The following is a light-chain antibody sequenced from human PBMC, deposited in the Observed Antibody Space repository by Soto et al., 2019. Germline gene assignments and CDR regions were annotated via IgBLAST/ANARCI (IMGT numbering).Light chain of an antibody. CDR2: DNN. J-gene: IGLJ2*01. V-gene: IGLV1-51*01. Sequence: QAVLTQPPSVSAAPGQKVTISCSGSSSNIGNNYVSWYQQLPGTAPKLLIYDNNKRPSGFPDRFSGSKSGTSGTLDITGLQTGDEADYYCATWDYSLTGEVFGGGTQLTVL. CDR1: SSNIGNNY. CDR3: ATWDYSLTGEV.